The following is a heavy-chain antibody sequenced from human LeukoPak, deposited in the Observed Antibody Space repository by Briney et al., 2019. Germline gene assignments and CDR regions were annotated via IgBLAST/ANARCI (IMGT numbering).Heavy chain of an antibody. Sequence: SETLSLTCAVYGGSFSGYYWSWIRQPPGKGLEWIGEINHSGSTNYNPSLKSRVTISLDTSENQFSLNLTSVTAADTAVYYCARTSSSGLVGGFYFDYWGQGTLVTVSS. CDR2: INHSGST. V-gene: IGHV4-34*01. CDR3: ARTSSSGLVGGFYFDY. CDR1: GGSFSGYY. J-gene: IGHJ4*02. D-gene: IGHD6-19*01.